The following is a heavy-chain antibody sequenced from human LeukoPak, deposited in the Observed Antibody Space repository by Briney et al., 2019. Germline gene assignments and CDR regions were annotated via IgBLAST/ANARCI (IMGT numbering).Heavy chain of an antibody. D-gene: IGHD6-6*01. CDR1: GFTFSSYG. V-gene: IGHV3-30*02. J-gene: IGHJ4*02. CDR3: AKSHVPSYYFDY. Sequence: PGGSLRLSCAASGFTFSSYGMHWVRQAPGKGLEWVAFNRYDGSNKYYADSVKGRFTISRDNSKNTLYLQMNSLRAEDTAVYYCAKSHVPSYYFDYWGQGTLVTVSS. CDR2: NRYDGSNK.